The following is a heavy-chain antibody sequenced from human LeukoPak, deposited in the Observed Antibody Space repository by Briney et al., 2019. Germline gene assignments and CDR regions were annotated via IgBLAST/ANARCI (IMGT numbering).Heavy chain of an antibody. CDR1: GGSINNYY. Sequence: SETLSLTCTVSGGSINNYYWSWIRQPPGKGPEWIGYIYYSGSTTYNPSLKGRVTISLDTSKSQFSLTLSSVTAADTAVYYCARVPRVRGGSRGLIGGMYVWGQGATVSVSS. V-gene: IGHV4-59*01. J-gene: IGHJ6*01. CDR2: IYYSGST. CDR3: ARVPRVRGGSRGLIGGMYV. D-gene: IGHD3-10*01.